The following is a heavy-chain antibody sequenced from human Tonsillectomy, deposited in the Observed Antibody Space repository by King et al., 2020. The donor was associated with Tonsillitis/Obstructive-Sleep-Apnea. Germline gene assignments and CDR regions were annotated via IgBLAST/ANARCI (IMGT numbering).Heavy chain of an antibody. CDR3: ARWATMIILNAFDI. Sequence: QLQESGPGLVKPSETLSLTCTVSGGSISSCSYYWGWIRQPPGKGLEWIGSIYYSGSNYNNPSLKSRVTISVDMSKNQFSLKLSSVTAADTAVYYCARWATMIILNAFDIWGQGTMVTVSS. D-gene: IGHD3-22*01. V-gene: IGHV4-39*01. CDR1: GGSISSCSYY. CDR2: IYYSGSN. J-gene: IGHJ3*02.